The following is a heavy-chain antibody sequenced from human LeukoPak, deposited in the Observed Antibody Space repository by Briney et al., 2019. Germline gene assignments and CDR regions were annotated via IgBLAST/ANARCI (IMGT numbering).Heavy chain of an antibody. Sequence: PSETLSLTCSVSGASISSYYWSWIRQPPGKGPESIGDIYHSGSPNYNPSLYSRLTISIDTSNRQFSLRLTSVTAADTAVYYCARGGHYDTSGYYAVVDLWGQGTLVTVSS. D-gene: IGHD3-22*01. CDR3: ARGGHYDTSGYYAVVDL. CDR2: IYHSGSP. V-gene: IGHV4-59*01. CDR1: GASISSYY. J-gene: IGHJ5*02.